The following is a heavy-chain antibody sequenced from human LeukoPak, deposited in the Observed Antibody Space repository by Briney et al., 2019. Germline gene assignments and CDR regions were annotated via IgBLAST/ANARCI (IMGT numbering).Heavy chain of an antibody. D-gene: IGHD3-22*01. CDR1: GGTFSSYA. CDR3: ARGQINYDSSGYYYGYFQH. Sequence: SVKVSCKASGGTFSSYAISWVRQAPGQGREWMGGIIPTFGTANYAQKFQGRVTITTDETTSTAYMELSSLRSEDTAVYYCARGQINYDSSGYYYGYFQHWGQGTLVTVSS. V-gene: IGHV1-69*05. J-gene: IGHJ1*01. CDR2: IIPTFGTA.